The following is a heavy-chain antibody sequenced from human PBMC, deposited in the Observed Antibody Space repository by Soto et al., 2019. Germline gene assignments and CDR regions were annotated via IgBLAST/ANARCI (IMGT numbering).Heavy chain of an antibody. CDR3: SRDGSPIQAIIAALGFFDY. CDR2: IIPIFGTA. D-gene: IGHD6-6*01. CDR1: GGTFSSYA. V-gene: IGHV1-69*01. Sequence: QVQLVQSGAEVKKPGSSVKVSCKASGGTFSSYAISWVRQAPGQGLEWMGGIIPIFGTASYAQKFQGRVTIPADESTSTAYMEHSSLRAEDTAVYYCSRDGSPIQAIIAALGFFDYWGHGPLVTFSS. J-gene: IGHJ4*01.